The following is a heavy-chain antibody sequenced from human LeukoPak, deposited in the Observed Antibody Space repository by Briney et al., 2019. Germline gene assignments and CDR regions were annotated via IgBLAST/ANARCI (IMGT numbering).Heavy chain of an antibody. CDR1: GDSISSSPYY. CDR3: ARGGYQQTSTLDF. V-gene: IGHV4-39*07. Sequence: PSETLSLTCAVSGDSISSSPYYWVWIRQPPGKGLEWIGGVFYSGTTYYNPSLKRRVTISVDTSKNQFSLQLRSVTAADTAVYYCARGGYQQTSTLDFWGQGTLVTVSS. CDR2: VFYSGTT. J-gene: IGHJ4*02. D-gene: IGHD5-18*01.